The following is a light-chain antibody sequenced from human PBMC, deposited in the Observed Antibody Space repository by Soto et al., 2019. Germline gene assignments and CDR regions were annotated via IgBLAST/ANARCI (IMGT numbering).Light chain of an antibody. CDR3: QQYMSSVT. CDR1: QSVDSTF. CDR2: GAF. Sequence: EIVLTQSPGSLSLSPGQRATLSCRASQSVDSTFFAWYQKKPGQAPRLLIYGAFKRDTGLPDRFSGSGSGTDFTLTISRLEPEDLAVYYCQQYMSSVTFGQGTKVEI. J-gene: IGKJ1*01. V-gene: IGKV3-20*01.